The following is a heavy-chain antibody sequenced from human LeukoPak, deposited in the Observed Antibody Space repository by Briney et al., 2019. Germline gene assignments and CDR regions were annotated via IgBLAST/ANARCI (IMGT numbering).Heavy chain of an antibody. CDR3: ARGRMGYYSDV. CDR2: IGSSGSPT. CDR1: GFAFSSYN. Sequence: PGGSLRLSCAASGFAFSSYNMNWVRQAPGKGLEWISYIGSSGSPTHYADSVGGRFTISRDNAKNSLYLQMNSLRAEDTAVYYCARGRMGYYSDVWGQGTTVTVSS. J-gene: IGHJ6*02. V-gene: IGHV3-48*01. D-gene: IGHD3-10*01.